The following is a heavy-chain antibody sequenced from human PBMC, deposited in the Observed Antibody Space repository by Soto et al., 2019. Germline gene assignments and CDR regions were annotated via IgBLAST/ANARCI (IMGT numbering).Heavy chain of an antibody. D-gene: IGHD6-13*01. Sequence: EVQLVESGGGLVQPGGSLRLSCAASGFTVSSNYMSWVRQAPGKGLEWVSVIYSGGSTYYADSVKGRFTISRDNSKNTLYLQMNSLRAEDTAVYYCARDQGSSWHHDAFDIWGQGTMVTVSS. CDR1: GFTVSSNY. V-gene: IGHV3-66*01. J-gene: IGHJ3*02. CDR2: IYSGGST. CDR3: ARDQGSSWHHDAFDI.